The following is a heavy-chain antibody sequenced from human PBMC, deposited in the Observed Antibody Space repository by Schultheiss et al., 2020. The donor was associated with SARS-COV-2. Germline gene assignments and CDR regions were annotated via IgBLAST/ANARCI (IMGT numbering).Heavy chain of an antibody. V-gene: IGHV3-64D*08. CDR3: VKLTRGNETY. D-gene: IGHD3-10*01. Sequence: GGSLRLSCAASGFTFSDSWMTWVRQAPGKGLEYVSAISSTGSSTYYADSVKGRFTISRDNSKNTLYLQMSSLRAEDTAVYYCVKLTRGNETYWGQGTLVTVSS. J-gene: IGHJ4*02. CDR1: GFTFSDSW. CDR2: ISSTGSST.